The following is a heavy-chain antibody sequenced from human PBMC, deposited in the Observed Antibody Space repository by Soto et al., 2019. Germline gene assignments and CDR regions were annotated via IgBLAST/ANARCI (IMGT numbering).Heavy chain of an antibody. D-gene: IGHD5-12*01. V-gene: IGHV3-48*03. Sequence: PGGSLRLSCAASGFAFSSYEMNGGRQAPGKGLEWVSYISISGSTIYYADSVKGRFTISRDNAKNSLYLQMNSLGAEDTAVYYCARGRRDGYNFDYWGQGTLVTVSS. J-gene: IGHJ4*02. CDR2: ISISGSTI. CDR3: ARGRRDGYNFDY. CDR1: GFAFSSYE.